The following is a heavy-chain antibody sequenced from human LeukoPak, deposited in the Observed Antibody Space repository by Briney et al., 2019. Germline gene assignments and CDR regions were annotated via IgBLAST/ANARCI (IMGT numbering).Heavy chain of an antibody. CDR1: GYSFTNYW. D-gene: IGHD3-16*01. Sequence: GESLKISCKGSGYSFTNYWIAWVRQMPGKGLEWMGIIYPGDSDTRYSPSFQGQVSISADKSISAAYLQWSSLKASDTAMYYCARVGSYTSLRSNWFDSWGQGTLVTVSS. CDR3: ARVGSYTSLRSNWFDS. J-gene: IGHJ5*01. CDR2: IYPGDSDT. V-gene: IGHV5-51*01.